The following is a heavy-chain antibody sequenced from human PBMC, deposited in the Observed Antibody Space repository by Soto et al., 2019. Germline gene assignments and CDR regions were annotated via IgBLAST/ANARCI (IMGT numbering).Heavy chain of an antibody. CDR3: AKGGYKYGFLFDC. V-gene: IGHV3-23*05. CDR2: IDNSGGIT. D-gene: IGHD5-18*01. J-gene: IGHJ4*02. CDR1: GFTFSTYA. Sequence: GGSLRLSCAASGFTFSTYAMSWVRQAPGKGLEWVSTIDNSGGITYYADSVKGRFTISRDNSKNTLYLQMNSRGADDTAVYYCAKGGYKYGFLFDCWGQGTLVTVS.